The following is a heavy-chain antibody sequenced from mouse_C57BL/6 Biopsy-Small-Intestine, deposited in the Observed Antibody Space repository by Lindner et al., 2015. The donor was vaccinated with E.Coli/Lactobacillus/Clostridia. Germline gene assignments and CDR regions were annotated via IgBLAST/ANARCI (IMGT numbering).Heavy chain of an antibody. J-gene: IGHJ3*01. CDR1: GSAFSSSW. Sequence: VQLQESGPELVKPGASVRISCKASGSAFSSSWMNWVKQRPGKGLEWIGRIYPGNGDTNYNGNFTGKATLTADKSSSTAYMQLSSLTSEDSAVYFCAGLLWSFSYWGQGTLVTISA. D-gene: IGHD2-1*01. V-gene: IGHV1-82*01. CDR2: IYPGNGDT. CDR3: AGLLWSFSY.